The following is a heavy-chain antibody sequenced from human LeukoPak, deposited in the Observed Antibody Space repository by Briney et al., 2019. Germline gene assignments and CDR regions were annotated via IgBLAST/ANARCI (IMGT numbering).Heavy chain of an antibody. J-gene: IGHJ4*02. Sequence: GGSLRLSCAASGFTFSSYGMHWVRQAPGKGLEWVAFIRYDGSNKYYADSVKGRFTISRDNSKNTLYLQMNSLRAEDTAVYYCAKAVRCSSTSCYHFDYWGQGTLVTVSS. CDR2: IRYDGSNK. CDR3: AKAVRCSSTSCYHFDY. V-gene: IGHV3-30*02. CDR1: GFTFSSYG. D-gene: IGHD2-2*01.